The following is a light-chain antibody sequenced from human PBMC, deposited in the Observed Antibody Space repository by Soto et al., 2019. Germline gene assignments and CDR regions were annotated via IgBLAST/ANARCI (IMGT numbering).Light chain of an antibody. J-gene: IGKJ1*01. Sequence: DIQMTQSPSTLSASVGDRVTITCRASQSISSWLAWYQQKPGKAPKLLIYDASSLESGVPSRFSGSGSGTEFTLTISSLQSEDFAVYYCQQYNNWITFGQGTKVDIK. CDR3: QQYNNWIT. CDR2: DAS. CDR1: QSISSW. V-gene: IGKV1-5*01.